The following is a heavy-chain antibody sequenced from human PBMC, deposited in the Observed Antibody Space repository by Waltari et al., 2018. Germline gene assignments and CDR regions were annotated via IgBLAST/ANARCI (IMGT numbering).Heavy chain of an antibody. J-gene: IGHJ4*02. CDR3: GRVEAAPGGTGSYY. CDR1: GFTFSSYS. CDR2: ISSSSSDI. Sequence: EVQLVESGGGLVKPGGSLRLSCAASGFTFSSYSMNWVRQAPGKGLGWGSSISSSSSDIYYADSVKGRFTISRDNAKNSLYLQMNSLRAEDTAVYYCGRVEAAPGGTGSYYWGQGTLVTVSS. V-gene: IGHV3-21*01. D-gene: IGHD3-9*01.